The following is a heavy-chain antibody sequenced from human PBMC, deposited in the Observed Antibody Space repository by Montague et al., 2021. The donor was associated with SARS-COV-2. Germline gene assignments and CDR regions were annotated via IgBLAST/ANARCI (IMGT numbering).Heavy chain of an antibody. D-gene: IGHD5-18*01. J-gene: IGHJ2*01. CDR2: IYHSGNT. V-gene: IGHV4-59*01. CDR1: GGSISGYY. Sequence: SETLSFTCSVSGGSISGYYWSWIRQPPGKGLEWIGYIYHSGNTKYNPSLKSRVSISVDTSKNQFSLRLSSVTAADTAVYYCAREYRMELWQTNWYFGLWGRGTLVTVSS. CDR3: AREYRMELWQTNWYFGL.